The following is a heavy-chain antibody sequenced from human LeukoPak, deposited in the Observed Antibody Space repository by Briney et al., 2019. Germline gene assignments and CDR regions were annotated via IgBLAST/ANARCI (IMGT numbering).Heavy chain of an antibody. CDR1: GGTFSSYD. J-gene: IGHJ4*02. Sequence: SVKVSCKASGGTFSSYDISWVRQAPGQGLEWMGGIMPMFGTANYAQKFQGRVTITADKSTSTAYMELSSLRSEDTAVYYCAREGYCSSTSCYEGSLDYWGQGTLVTVSS. V-gene: IGHV1-69*06. CDR2: IMPMFGTA. CDR3: AREGYCSSTSCYEGSLDY. D-gene: IGHD2-2*01.